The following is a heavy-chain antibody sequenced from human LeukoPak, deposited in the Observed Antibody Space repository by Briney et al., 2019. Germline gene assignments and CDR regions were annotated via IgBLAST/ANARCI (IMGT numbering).Heavy chain of an antibody. Sequence: ASVKVSCKVSGYTLTELSMHWVRQAPGKGLEWMGGFDPEDGETIYAQKFQGRVTMTEDTSTDTAYMELSSLRSEDTAVYYCAKEMQSSYLPHAMDVWGQGTTVTVSS. V-gene: IGHV1-24*01. CDR1: GYTLTELS. J-gene: IGHJ6*02. CDR2: FDPEDGET. CDR3: AKEMQSSYLPHAMDV. D-gene: IGHD6-19*01.